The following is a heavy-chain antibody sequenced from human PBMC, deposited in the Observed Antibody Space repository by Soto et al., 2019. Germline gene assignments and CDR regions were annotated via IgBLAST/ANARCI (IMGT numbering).Heavy chain of an antibody. V-gene: IGHV3-23*01. Sequence: PGGSLRLSCAASGFTFSSYAMAWVRQAPGKGLEWVSTIRASGTSTYYADSVKGRFTISRDNSKNTLYVQMNSLRAEDSAVYYCARPMAGSSYYYSYYYYGMDVWGQGTTVTVSS. CDR2: IRASGTST. D-gene: IGHD5-12*01. CDR3: ARPMAGSSYYYSYYYYGMDV. CDR1: GFTFSSYA. J-gene: IGHJ6*02.